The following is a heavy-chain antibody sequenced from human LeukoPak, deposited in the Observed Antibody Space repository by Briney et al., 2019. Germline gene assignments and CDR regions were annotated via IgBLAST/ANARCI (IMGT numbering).Heavy chain of an antibody. J-gene: IGHJ3*02. CDR2: ISYDGSNK. Sequence: GGSLRLSCAASGFIFSNYGIHWVRQAPGKGLEWVAVISYDGSNKYYADSVKGRFTISRDNAKDSLYLQMNSLRAEDTAVYYCARRTTSNAFDIWGQGTMVTVSS. V-gene: IGHV3-30*03. D-gene: IGHD4-17*01. CDR1: GFIFSNYG. CDR3: ARRTTSNAFDI.